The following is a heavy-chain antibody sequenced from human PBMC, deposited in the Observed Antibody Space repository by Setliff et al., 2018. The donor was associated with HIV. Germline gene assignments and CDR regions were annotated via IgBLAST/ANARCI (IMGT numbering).Heavy chain of an antibody. CDR1: GESLSAYF. D-gene: IGHD6-19*01. J-gene: IGHJ4*02. CDR3: ATGITVAPDY. CDR2: INHSGST. V-gene: IGHV4-34*01. Sequence: SETLSLTCAVYGESLSAYFWSWIRQPPGKGLEWIGLINHSGSTNYNPSLKSRVTISLGTSKNQFSLKMTSVTAADTAVYYCATGITVAPDYWGQGSLVTVS.